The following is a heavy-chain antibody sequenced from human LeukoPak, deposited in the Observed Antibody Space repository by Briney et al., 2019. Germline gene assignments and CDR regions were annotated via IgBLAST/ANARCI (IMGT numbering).Heavy chain of an antibody. J-gene: IGHJ4*02. V-gene: IGHV3-30*02. CDR2: IRYDGSNK. CDR1: GFTFSSYG. CDR3: AVAPRDSSGYSFDY. Sequence: GGSLRLSCAASGFTFSSYGMHWVRQAPGKGLEWVAFIRYDGSNKYYADSVKGRFTISRDNSKNTLYLQMNSLRAEDTAVYYCAVAPRDSSGYSFDYWGQGTLVTVSS. D-gene: IGHD3-22*01.